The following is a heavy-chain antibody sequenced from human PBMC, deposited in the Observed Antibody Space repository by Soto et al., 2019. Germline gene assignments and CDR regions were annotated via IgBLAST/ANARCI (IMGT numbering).Heavy chain of an antibody. Sequence: EVQLVESGGGLVKPGGSLRLSCVTSGFTFSRNTMNWVRQAPGTGLEWVASITSSGSYVYYADSVKGRFSASRDNANNSLSPQMNSLRPDDTAVYFCVKDEGIEAMDVWGQGTTVSVSS. CDR3: VKDEGIEAMDV. D-gene: IGHD3-3*02. CDR2: ITSSGSYV. J-gene: IGHJ6*02. V-gene: IGHV3-21*01. CDR1: GFTFSRNT.